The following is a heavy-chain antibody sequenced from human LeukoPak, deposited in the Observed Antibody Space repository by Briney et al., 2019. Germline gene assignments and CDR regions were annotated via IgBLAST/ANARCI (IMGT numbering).Heavy chain of an antibody. CDR1: GGSFSGYY. V-gene: IGHV4-34*01. CDR2: INHSGST. D-gene: IGHD3-22*01. J-gene: IGHJ4*02. CDR3: ARAASYYYDSSGYYLDY. Sequence: SETLSLTCAVYGGSFSGYYWSWIRQPPGKGLEWIGEINHSGSTNYNPSLKSRVTISVDRSKNQFSLKLSSVTAADTAVYYCARAASYYYDSSGYYLDYWGQGTLVTVSS.